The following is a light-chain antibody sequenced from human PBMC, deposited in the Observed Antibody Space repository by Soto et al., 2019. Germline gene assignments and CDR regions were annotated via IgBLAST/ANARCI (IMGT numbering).Light chain of an antibody. CDR2: DAS. CDR1: QSISSW. CDR3: QQYISFPLT. V-gene: IGKV1-5*01. J-gene: IGKJ4*01. Sequence: DIQITQSPSTLSASVGDRVTITCRASQSISSWLAWYQQKPGKAPKLLIYDASNLERGVPSRFSGSESGTDFTLTITSXQPDDFAIYYCQQYISFPLTFGGGTKVDIK.